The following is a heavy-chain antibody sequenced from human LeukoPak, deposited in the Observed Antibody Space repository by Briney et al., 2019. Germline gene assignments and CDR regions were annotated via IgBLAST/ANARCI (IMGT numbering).Heavy chain of an antibody. CDR3: ARLQAMTATFDI. J-gene: IGHJ3*02. CDR2: IYYSGST. Sequence: SETLSLTRTVSGVSISTSNYYWGWIRQPPGKGLEWIANIYYSGSTYYNPSLKSRVTISVDTSKNQFSLRLSSVAAADTAVFYCARLQAMTATFDIWGQGTLVTVSS. CDR1: GVSISTSNYY. V-gene: IGHV4-39*01.